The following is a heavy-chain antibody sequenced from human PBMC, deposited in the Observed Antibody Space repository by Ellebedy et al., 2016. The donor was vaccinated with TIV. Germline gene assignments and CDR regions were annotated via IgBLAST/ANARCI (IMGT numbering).Heavy chain of an antibody. D-gene: IGHD4-23*01. Sequence: GESLKISCAASGFTFSSYAMSWVRQAPGKGLEWVAVISYDGSNKYYADSVKGRFTISRDNSKNTLYLQMNSLRVEDAAVYYCVTAREGGNSRLDYWGQGTLVTVSS. V-gene: IGHV3-30*03. CDR3: VTAREGGNSRLDY. CDR2: ISYDGSNK. CDR1: GFTFSSYA. J-gene: IGHJ4*02.